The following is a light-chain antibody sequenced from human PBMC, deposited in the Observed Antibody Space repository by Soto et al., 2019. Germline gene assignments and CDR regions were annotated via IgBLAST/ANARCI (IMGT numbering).Light chain of an antibody. V-gene: IGLV3-21*02. J-gene: IGLJ2*01. CDR3: QVWDSSSEHVV. CDR2: DDS. CDR1: NIGSKS. Sequence: SYELTQPPSVSVAPGQTARITCGGTNIGSKSVHWYQQKPGQAPVLVVYDDSDRPSGIPERFSGSNSGNTATLTISRVEAGDEADYYCQVWDSSSEHVVFGGGTQLTVL.